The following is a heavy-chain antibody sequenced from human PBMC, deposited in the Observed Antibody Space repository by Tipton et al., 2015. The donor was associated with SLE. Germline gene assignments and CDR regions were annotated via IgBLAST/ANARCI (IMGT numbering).Heavy chain of an antibody. CDR3: ATRYGRSALDI. V-gene: IGHV4-34*01. Sequence: TLSLTCAVYGGSFSGYYWSWIRQPPGKGLEWIGEINHSGSTNYNPSLKSRVTISVDTSKNQFPLKLSSVTAADTAVYYCATRYGRSALDIWGQGTMVTVSS. CDR2: INHSGST. CDR1: GGSFSGYY. D-gene: IGHD4-17*01. J-gene: IGHJ3*02.